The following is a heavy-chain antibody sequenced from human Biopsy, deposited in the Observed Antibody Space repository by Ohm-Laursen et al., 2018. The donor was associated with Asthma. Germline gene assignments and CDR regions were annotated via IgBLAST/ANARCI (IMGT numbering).Heavy chain of an antibody. CDR1: GDSINSGGFS. V-gene: IGHV4-30-2*01. CDR2: LFFSGTT. D-gene: IGHD3-22*01. Sequence: SETLSLTWAVSGDSINSGGFSWDWIPQPPGEGLGWVVYLFFSGTTYYNPSLKSRVTISVDRSKRQFSLKVNSVTAADTAVYYCARMNTMIQAANYYSYAMDVWGQGTTVTVSS. J-gene: IGHJ6*02. CDR3: ARMNTMIQAANYYSYAMDV.